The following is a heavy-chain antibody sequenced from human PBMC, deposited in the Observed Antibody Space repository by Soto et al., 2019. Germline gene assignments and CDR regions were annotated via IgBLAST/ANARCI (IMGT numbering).Heavy chain of an antibody. CDR3: ARDQVRGNFYYGMDV. CDR2: IYYSGST. V-gene: IGHV4-39*02. CDR1: GGSISSSSYY. Sequence: TSETLSLTCTVSGGSISSSSYYWGWIRQPPGKGLEWIGSIYYSGSTYYNPSLKSRVTISVDTSKNQFSLKLSSVTAADTAVYYCARDQVRGNFYYGMDVWGQGTTVTVSS. J-gene: IGHJ6*02. D-gene: IGHD3-10*01.